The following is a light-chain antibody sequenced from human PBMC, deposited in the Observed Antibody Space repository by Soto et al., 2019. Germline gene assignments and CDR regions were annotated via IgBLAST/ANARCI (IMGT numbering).Light chain of an antibody. Sequence: ETVLTPSPGTLSLSPVARVTLSGMASPSVSSSYLAWYQQKPGQAPRLLIYDASSRATGIPDRFSGSGSGTEFTLTINSLQSEDFAVYYCQQYNNWPRTFGQGTKVDIK. CDR3: QQYNNWPRT. CDR2: DAS. J-gene: IGKJ1*01. CDR1: PSVSSSY. V-gene: IGKV3D-20*02.